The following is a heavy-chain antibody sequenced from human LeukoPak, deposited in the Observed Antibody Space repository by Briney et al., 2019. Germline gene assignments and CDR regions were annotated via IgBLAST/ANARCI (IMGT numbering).Heavy chain of an antibody. CDR2: LGLDDDK. D-gene: IGHD6-19*01. J-gene: IGHJ4*02. V-gene: IGHV2-70*20. CDR3: ARILAVAGGTSPFDY. CDR1: EFSLRTSGRC. Sequence: SGPALVKPTQILILTCTFCEFSLRTSGRCVSGVRELPGKGLKWRALLGLDDDKYYGTSLKTRLTIFNDTSKNPEVLTMPNMDPVDTATYYCARILAVAGGTSPFDYWGQGTLVTVSS.